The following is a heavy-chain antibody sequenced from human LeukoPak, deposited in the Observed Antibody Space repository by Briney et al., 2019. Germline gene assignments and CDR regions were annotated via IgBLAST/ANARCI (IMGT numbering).Heavy chain of an antibody. CDR1: GFTFSNYW. D-gene: IGHD3-10*01. CDR3: AKSMVRGNWFDP. CDR2: INSDGTST. Sequence: GGSLRLSCAASGFTFSNYWMHWVRQAPGKWLVWVSRINSDGTSTYYAASVKGRFPIPRDNSKTTLYLQMNSLRAEDTAVYYCAKSMVRGNWFDPWGQGTLVTVSS. J-gene: IGHJ5*02. V-gene: IGHV3-74*01.